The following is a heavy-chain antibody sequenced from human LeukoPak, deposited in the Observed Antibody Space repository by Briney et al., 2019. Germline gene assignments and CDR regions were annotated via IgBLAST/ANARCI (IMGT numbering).Heavy chain of an antibody. CDR3: ARGGSSWRRVDY. J-gene: IGHJ4*02. Sequence: SETLSLTCTVSGGSISSYYWSWIRQPPGKGLEWIGYIYYSGSTNYNPSLKSRVTISVDTSKNQFSLKLSSVTAADTAVYYCARGGSSWRRVDYWGPGTLVTVSS. V-gene: IGHV4-59*08. CDR1: GGSISSYY. D-gene: IGHD6-13*01. CDR2: IYYSGST.